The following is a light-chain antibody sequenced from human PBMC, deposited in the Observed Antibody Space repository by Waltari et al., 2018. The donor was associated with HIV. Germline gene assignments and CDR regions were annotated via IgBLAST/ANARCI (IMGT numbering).Light chain of an antibody. V-gene: IGLV3-9*01. Sequence: SYELTQPLSVSVALGQTARITCGGNNIGSKNVHWYQQKPSQAPVLVIYRDSNRPSGIPERFSGSNSGNTATLTISRAQAGDEADYYCQVWDSITVVFGGGTKLTVL. CDR2: RDS. J-gene: IGLJ2*01. CDR1: NIGSKN. CDR3: QVWDSITVV.